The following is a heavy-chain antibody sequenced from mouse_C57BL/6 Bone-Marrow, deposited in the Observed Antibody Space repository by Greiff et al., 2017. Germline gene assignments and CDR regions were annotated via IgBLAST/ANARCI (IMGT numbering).Heavy chain of an antibody. Sequence: VQLQQSGAELVRPGASVKLSCTASGFNIKDDYIHWVKQRPEQGLEWIGWIDPEIGDTEYASKFQGKATITSDTSSNTAYLQLSSLTSEDTAVYAFSSFDGNYFDFWGQGTPLTVAS. D-gene: IGHD2-3*01. CDR2: IDPEIGDT. V-gene: IGHV14-4*01. J-gene: IGHJ2*01. CDR3: SSFDGNYFDF. CDR1: GFNIKDDY.